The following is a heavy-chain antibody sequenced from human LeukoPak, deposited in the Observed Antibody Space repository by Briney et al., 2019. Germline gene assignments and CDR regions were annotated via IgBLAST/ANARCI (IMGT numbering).Heavy chain of an antibody. CDR1: GFTFSSYD. D-gene: IGHD3-3*01. J-gene: IGHJ3*02. V-gene: IGHV3-13*01. CDR2: IGTAGDT. CDR3: ARGLGWFKTNDAFDI. Sequence: HPGGSLRLSCAASGFTFSSYDMHWVRHATGKGLEWVSAIGTAGDTYYPGSVKGRFTISRENAKNSLYLQMNSLRAGDTAVYYCARGLGWFKTNDAFDIWGQGTMVTVSS.